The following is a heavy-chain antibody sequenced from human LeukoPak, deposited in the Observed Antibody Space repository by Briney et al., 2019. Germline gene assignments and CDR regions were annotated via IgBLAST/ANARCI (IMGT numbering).Heavy chain of an antibody. CDR3: ARDGFWSGYTHYGMDV. V-gene: IGHV3-21*01. J-gene: IGHJ6*02. D-gene: IGHD3-3*01. CDR1: GFTFSSYG. Sequence: PGGSLRLSCAASGFTFSSYGMHWVRQAPGKGLEWVSSISSSSSYIYYADSVKGRFTISRDNAKNSLYLQMNSLRAEDTAVYYCARDGFWSGYTHYGMDVWGQGTTVTVSS. CDR2: ISSSSSYI.